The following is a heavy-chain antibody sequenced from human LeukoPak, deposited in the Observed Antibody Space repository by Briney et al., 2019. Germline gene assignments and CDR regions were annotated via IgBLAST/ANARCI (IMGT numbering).Heavy chain of an antibody. CDR1: GGSFSGYY. D-gene: IGHD2-2*02. J-gene: IGHJ5*02. Sequence: PSETLSLTCAVYGGSFSGYYWSWVRQPPGKGLEWIGEINHSGSTNYNPSLKSRVTISVDTSKNQFSLKLSSVTAADTAVYYCARGLGDIVVVPAAIIYWFDPWGQGTLVTVSP. V-gene: IGHV4-34*01. CDR3: ARGLGDIVVVPAAIIYWFDP. CDR2: INHSGST.